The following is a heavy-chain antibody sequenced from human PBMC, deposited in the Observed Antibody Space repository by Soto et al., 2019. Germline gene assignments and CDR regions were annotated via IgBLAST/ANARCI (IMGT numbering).Heavy chain of an antibody. J-gene: IGHJ5*02. CDR2: IYHGVST. CDR1: GYSISSGYY. V-gene: IGHV4-38-2*01. Sequence: PSETLSLTCAVSGYSISSGYYWGWLRQPPGKGLEWIGSIYHGVSTYYNPSLNSRVTLSIDMTNNHVSLILNSVTAADTAVYYCARLCHLVPYYYDSRPYTFEKWFDPWGQGTLVTVSS. D-gene: IGHD3-22*01. CDR3: ARLCHLVPYYYDSRPYTFEKWFDP.